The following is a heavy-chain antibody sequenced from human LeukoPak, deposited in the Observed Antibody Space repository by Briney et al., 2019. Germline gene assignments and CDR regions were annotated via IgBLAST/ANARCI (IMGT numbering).Heavy chain of an antibody. CDR2: ISYDGSDK. CDR3: AKGVQLWYHYYGMDV. V-gene: IGHV3-30*04. Sequence: GGSLRLSCAASGFTFSTSTMHWVRQAPGKGLEWVAVISYDGSDKYYAESVKGRFTISRDNAKKTLYLQMSSLRGEDTAVYYCAKGVQLWYHYYGMDVWGQGTTVIVSS. J-gene: IGHJ6*02. CDR1: GFTFSTST. D-gene: IGHD5-18*01.